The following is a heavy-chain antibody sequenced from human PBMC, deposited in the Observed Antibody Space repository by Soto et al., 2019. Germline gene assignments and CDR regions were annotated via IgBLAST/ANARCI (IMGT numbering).Heavy chain of an antibody. CDR2: IYPGDSDT. Sequence: PGESLKISCKGSGYSFTSYWIGWVRQMPGKGLEWMGIIYPGDSDTRYSPSFQGQVTISADKSISTAYLQWSSLKASDTAMFYCARMPPTMIVVGDAFDIWGQGTMVTVSS. D-gene: IGHD3-22*01. CDR1: GYSFTSYW. V-gene: IGHV5-51*01. J-gene: IGHJ3*02. CDR3: ARMPPTMIVVGDAFDI.